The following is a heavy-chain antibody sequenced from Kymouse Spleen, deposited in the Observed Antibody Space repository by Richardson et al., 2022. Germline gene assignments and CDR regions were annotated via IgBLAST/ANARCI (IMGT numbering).Heavy chain of an antibody. D-gene: IGHD6-19*01. J-gene: IGHJ3*02. CDR3: ARERNSSGWSHAFDI. Sequence: QVQLVESGGGVVQPGRSLRLSCAASGFTFSSYGMHWVRQAPGKGLEWVAVIWYDGSNKYYADSVKGRFTISRDNSKNTLYLQMNSLRAEDTAVYYCARERNSSGWSHAFDIWGQGTMVTVSS. CDR2: IWYDGSNK. V-gene: IGHV3-33*01. CDR1: GFTFSSYG.